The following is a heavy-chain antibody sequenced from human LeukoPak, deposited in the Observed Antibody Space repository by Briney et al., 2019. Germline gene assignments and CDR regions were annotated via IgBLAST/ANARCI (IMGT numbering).Heavy chain of an antibody. CDR1: GDAIKSYY. V-gene: IGHV4-4*07. J-gene: IGHJ4*02. CDR3: ARDRAARGLKGYYFDY. CDR2: IYAGGTT. Sequence: SETLSLTCSVSGDAIKSYYWSWIRQSAGKGLEWIGRIYAGGTTNYNPSLKSRATMSLDTSKNQISLRLSSVTVADTAVYYCARDRAARGLKGYYFDYWGQGTLVGVSS. D-gene: IGHD3-10*01.